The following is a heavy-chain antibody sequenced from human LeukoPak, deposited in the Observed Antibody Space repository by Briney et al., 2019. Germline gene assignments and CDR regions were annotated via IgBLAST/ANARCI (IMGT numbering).Heavy chain of an antibody. Sequence: PSETLSLTCAVYGGSFSGYYWSWIRQPPGKGLEWIGEINHSGSTNYNPSLKSRVTISVDTSKNQFSLKLSSVTAADTAVYYCARAPVLYCSSTSCYGLYYFDYWGQGTLVTVSS. V-gene: IGHV4-34*01. J-gene: IGHJ4*02. CDR3: ARAPVLYCSSTSCYGLYYFDY. CDR2: INHSGST. CDR1: GGSFSGYY. D-gene: IGHD2-2*01.